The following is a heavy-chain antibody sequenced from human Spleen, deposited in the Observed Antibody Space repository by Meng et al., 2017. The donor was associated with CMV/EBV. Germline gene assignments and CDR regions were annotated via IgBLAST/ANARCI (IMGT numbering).Heavy chain of an antibody. J-gene: IGHJ4*02. CDR2: IYYSGST. D-gene: IGHD2-2*01. Sequence: SETLSLTCTVSGGSTSSSSYYWGWIRQPPGKGLEWIGSIYYSGSTYYNPSLKSRVTISVDTSKNQFSLKLSSVTAADTAVYYCARVEEGYCSSTSCYPFDYWGQGTLVTVSS. CDR3: ARVEEGYCSSTSCYPFDY. CDR1: GGSTSSSSYY. V-gene: IGHV4-39*07.